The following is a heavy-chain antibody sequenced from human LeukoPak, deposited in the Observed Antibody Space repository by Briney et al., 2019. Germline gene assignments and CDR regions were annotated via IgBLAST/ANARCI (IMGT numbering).Heavy chain of an antibody. CDR2: IRYDGSNK. CDR1: GFSFSSYG. J-gene: IGHJ4*02. CDR3: AKGVGATVTIMCDY. V-gene: IGHV3-30*02. Sequence: GGSLRLSCAASGFSFSSYGMHWVRQAPGKGLEWVAFIRYDGSNKYYADSVKGRFTISRDNSRNTMYMQMNSLRAEDTAVYYCAKGVGATVTIMCDYWGQGSLVTVSS. D-gene: IGHD4-17*01.